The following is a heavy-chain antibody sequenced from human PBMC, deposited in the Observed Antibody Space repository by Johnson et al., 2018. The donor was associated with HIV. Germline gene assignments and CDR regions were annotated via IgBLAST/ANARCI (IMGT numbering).Heavy chain of an antibody. V-gene: IGHV3-20*04. J-gene: IGHJ3*02. CDR3: ARDRRYYGSGSYGGAFDI. D-gene: IGHD3-10*01. CDR1: GFTFDDYG. CDR2: INWNGGST. Sequence: VQLVESGGGVVRPGGSLRLSCAASGFTFDDYGLSWVRQAPGKGLEWVSGINWNGGSTGYADSVQGRFTISRDNAKNSLYLQMNSLRAEDTALYYCARDRRYYGSGSYGGAFDIWGQGTMVTVSS.